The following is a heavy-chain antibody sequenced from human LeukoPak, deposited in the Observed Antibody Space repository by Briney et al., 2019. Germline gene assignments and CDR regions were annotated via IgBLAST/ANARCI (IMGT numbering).Heavy chain of an antibody. CDR1: GFTFDDYG. J-gene: IGHJ3*02. CDR2: INWNGGST. V-gene: IGHV3-20*01. Sequence: PGGSLRLSCAASGFTFDDYGMSWVRQAPGKGLEWVSGINWNGGSTGYADSVKGRFTISRDNAKNSLYLQMNSLRAEDTALYHCARDTRGDYGGPGAFDIWGQGTMVTVSS. D-gene: IGHD4-23*01. CDR3: ARDTRGDYGGPGAFDI.